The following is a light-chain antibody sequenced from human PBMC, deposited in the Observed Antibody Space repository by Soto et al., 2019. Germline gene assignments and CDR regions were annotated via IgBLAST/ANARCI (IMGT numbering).Light chain of an antibody. CDR1: SSNIGAGYD. V-gene: IGLV1-40*01. Sequence: QSVLTQPPSVSGAPGQRVTISCTGSSSNIGAGYDVHWYQQLPGTAPKLLIYGNSNRPSGVPDRFSGSKSGTSASLAITGLQAEDEADYYCQSYDNSLSSSGVFGTGTKLTVL. J-gene: IGLJ1*01. CDR3: QSYDNSLSSSGV. CDR2: GNS.